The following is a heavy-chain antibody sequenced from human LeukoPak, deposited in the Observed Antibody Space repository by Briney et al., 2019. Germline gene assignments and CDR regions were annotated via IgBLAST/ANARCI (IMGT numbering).Heavy chain of an antibody. V-gene: IGHV4-39*07. J-gene: IGHJ3*02. D-gene: IGHD3-10*01. CDR2: IYYSGST. Sequence: SETLSLTCAVYGGSFSSYYWGWIRQPPGKGLEWIGSIYYSGSTYYNPSLKSRVTISVDTSKNRFSLKLSSVTAADTAVYYCARGLPYYYGSGSYWPHDAFDIWGQGTMVTVSS. CDR3: ARGLPYYYGSGSYWPHDAFDI. CDR1: GGSFSSYY.